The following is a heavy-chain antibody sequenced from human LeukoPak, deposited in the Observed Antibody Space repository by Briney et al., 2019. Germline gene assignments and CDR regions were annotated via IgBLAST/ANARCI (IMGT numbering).Heavy chain of an antibody. CDR3: ARPYYYDSRIDP. Sequence: KTSETLSLTCTVSGGSISSRDYYWSWTRQPPRKGQGLIAYMYYSGSPYYNPSLTSRVTMSADTSKNQRSLKLSSVTAADTAVYYCARPYYYDSRIDPWGQGILVTVSS. V-gene: IGHV4-30-4*01. CDR1: GGSISSRDYY. CDR2: MYYSGSP. D-gene: IGHD3-22*01. J-gene: IGHJ5*02.